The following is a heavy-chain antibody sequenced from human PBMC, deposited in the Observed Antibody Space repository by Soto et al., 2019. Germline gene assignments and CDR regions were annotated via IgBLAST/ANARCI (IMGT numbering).Heavy chain of an antibody. CDR2: ISASDGRT. J-gene: IGHJ4*02. D-gene: IGHD3-3*01. Sequence: PGGSLRLSCAASGFTFINYGMTWVRQAPGKGLEWVSGISASDGRTYYADSVKGRFTIPRDNSNTLYLQMNSLRAEDTAVYYCAKDDFWSGYSLWGQGTLVTVSS. CDR1: GFTFINYG. CDR3: AKDDFWSGYSL. V-gene: IGHV3-23*01.